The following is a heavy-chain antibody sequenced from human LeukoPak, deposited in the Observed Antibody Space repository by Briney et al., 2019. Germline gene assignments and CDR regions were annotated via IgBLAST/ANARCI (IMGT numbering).Heavy chain of an antibody. CDR3: ARGWREPTYYYGMDV. V-gene: IGHV4-30-4*01. CDR2: IYYSGST. CDR1: GGSISSGDYY. D-gene: IGHD1-26*01. Sequence: SQTLSLTCTVSGGSISSGDYYWSWIRQPPGQGLEWIGYIYYSGSTYYNPSLKSRVTISVDTSKNQFSLKLSSVTAADTAVYYCARGWREPTYYYGMDVWGQGTTVTVCS. J-gene: IGHJ6*02.